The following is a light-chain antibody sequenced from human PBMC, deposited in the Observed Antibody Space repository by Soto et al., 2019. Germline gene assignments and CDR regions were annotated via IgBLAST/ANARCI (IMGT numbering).Light chain of an antibody. V-gene: IGKV1-39*01. CDR3: QQLKSNLIT. J-gene: IGKJ5*01. Sequence: MQMAQSPSSLSPSVVYRISVTSAASQSISSYLNWYQQKPGKAPKLLIYAASSLQSGVPSRFSGSGSGTEFTLTISSLQPEDFATYYCQQLKSNLITFGQGTRLEIK. CDR1: QSISSY. CDR2: AAS.